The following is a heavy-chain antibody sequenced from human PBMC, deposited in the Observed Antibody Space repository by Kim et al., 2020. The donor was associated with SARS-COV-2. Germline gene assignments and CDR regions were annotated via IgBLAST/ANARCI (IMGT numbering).Heavy chain of an antibody. CDR3: ARLLETYYYDSSHYFDY. CDR1: GGSISSGGYY. D-gene: IGHD3-22*01. J-gene: IGHJ4*02. CDR2: IYYSGST. Sequence: SETLSLTCTVSGGSISSGGYYWSWIRQHPGKGLEWIGYIYYSGSTYYNPSLKSRVTISVDTSKNQFSLKLSSVTAADTAVYYCARLLETYYYDSSHYFDYWGQGTLVTVSS. V-gene: IGHV4-31*03.